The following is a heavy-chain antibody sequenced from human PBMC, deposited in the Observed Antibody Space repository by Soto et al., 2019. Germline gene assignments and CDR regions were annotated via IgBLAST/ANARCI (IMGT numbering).Heavy chain of an antibody. CDR1: GGSFSGYY. Sequence: SETLSLTCAVDGGSFSGYYWSWIRQPPGKGLEWIGEINHSGSTNYNPSLKSRVTISVDTSKNQFSLKLSSVTAAATAVYSCARVVVAPTDAWFDPWGQGTLVTVSS. J-gene: IGHJ5*02. CDR2: INHSGST. CDR3: ARVVVAPTDAWFDP. V-gene: IGHV4-34*01. D-gene: IGHD2-15*01.